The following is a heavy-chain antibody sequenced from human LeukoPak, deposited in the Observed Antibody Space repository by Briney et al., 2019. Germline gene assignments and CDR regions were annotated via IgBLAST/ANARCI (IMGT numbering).Heavy chain of an antibody. J-gene: IGHJ4*02. CDR1: GYTFTGYY. Sequence: GASVKVSCKASGYTFTGYYMHWVRQAPGQGLEWMGFINPSGGSTTFAQKFQGRVTMTRDTSTSTVYMELSSLRSEDTAVYYCARESRNYGDYAVPGYWGQGTLVTVSS. CDR2: INPSGGST. CDR3: ARESRNYGDYAVPGY. D-gene: IGHD4-17*01. V-gene: IGHV1-46*01.